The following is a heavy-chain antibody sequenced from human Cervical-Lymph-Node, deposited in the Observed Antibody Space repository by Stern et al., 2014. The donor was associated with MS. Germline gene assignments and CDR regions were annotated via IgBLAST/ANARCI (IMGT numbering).Heavy chain of an antibody. J-gene: IGHJ3*02. V-gene: IGHV7-4-1*02. CDR1: GHTFSDSA. D-gene: IGHD3-3*01. CDR2: INNHTGKP. CDR3: AKEGVEDNDAFDI. Sequence: QVQLVESGSELNSPGASVKVSCRTSGHTFSDSAINWVRQVPGQGLEWMGWINNHTGKPTYAQDFTGHFVFSLDTSVSTAYLQITSLRAEDSAIYFCAKEGVEDNDAFDIWGQGTMVTVSP.